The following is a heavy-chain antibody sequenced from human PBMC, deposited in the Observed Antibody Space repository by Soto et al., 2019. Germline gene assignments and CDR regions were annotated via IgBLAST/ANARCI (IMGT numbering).Heavy chain of an antibody. CDR1: GDSVSSNDAV. CDR2: TYYRSIWQT. Sequence: QVQLQQSGPGLVKPSQTLSLTCAISGDSVSSNDAVWNWIRQSPSRGLEWLGRTYYRSIWQTEYAGAVRGPMTISADAPKNQCSLQLNSVAHEDTARSYCASLVGNSGLEHWGQGTMVIVST. D-gene: IGHD6-19*01. J-gene: IGHJ1*01. V-gene: IGHV6-1*01. CDR3: ASLVGNSGLEH.